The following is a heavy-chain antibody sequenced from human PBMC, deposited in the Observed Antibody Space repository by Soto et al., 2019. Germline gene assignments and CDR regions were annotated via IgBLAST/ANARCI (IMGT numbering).Heavy chain of an antibody. V-gene: IGHV3-23*01. CDR1: GFTFSSYA. CDR3: ASNARYDPPDY. J-gene: IGHJ4*02. D-gene: IGHD3-16*01. Sequence: GGSLRLSCAASGFTFSSYAMSWVRQAPGKGLAWVSGISVSGGSTYYADSVKGRFTISRDNSKNTLYLQMNSLRAEDTAVYYCASNARYDPPDYWGQGTLVTVSS. CDR2: ISVSGGST.